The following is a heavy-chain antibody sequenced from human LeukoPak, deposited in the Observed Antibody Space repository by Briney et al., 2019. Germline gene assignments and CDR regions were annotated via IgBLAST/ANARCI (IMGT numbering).Heavy chain of an antibody. CDR1: GFTFSSYG. Sequence: GRSLRLSCAASGFTFSSYGMHWVRQAPGKGLEWVAVISYDGSNKYYADSVKGRFTISRDNARNSLYLQMDSLRDEDTAVYYCATPPGLGELTYWGQGTLVTVSS. J-gene: IGHJ4*02. CDR3: ATPPGLGELTY. CDR2: ISYDGSNK. D-gene: IGHD3-16*01. V-gene: IGHV3-30*03.